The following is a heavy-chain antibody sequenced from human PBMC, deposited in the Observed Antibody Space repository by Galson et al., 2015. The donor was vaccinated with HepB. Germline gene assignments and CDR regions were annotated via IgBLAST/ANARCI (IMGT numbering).Heavy chain of an antibody. CDR2: ISGSGGST. CDR1: GFTFSSYA. CDR3: AKFSGWTFGVVIYFDY. Sequence: SLRLSCAASGFTFSSYAMSWVRQAPGKGLEWVSAISGSGGSTYYADSVKGRFTISRDNSKNTLYLQMNSLRAEDTAVYYCAKFSGWTFGVVIYFDYWGQGTLVTVSS. J-gene: IGHJ4*02. D-gene: IGHD3-3*01. V-gene: IGHV3-23*01.